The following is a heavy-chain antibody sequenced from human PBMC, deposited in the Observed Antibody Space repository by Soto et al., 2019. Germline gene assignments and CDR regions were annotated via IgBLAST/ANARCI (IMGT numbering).Heavy chain of an antibody. Sequence: QVQLVESGGGVVQPGRSLRLSCAASGFTFSNYAIHWVRQAPGKGLEWVAVLSSNGGNECYADSVKGRFTISRDNPKNTLGLQMNSLTTDDTAVYYCARTEYNKKDAFDIWGQGTMVTVSP. CDR1: GFTFSNYA. D-gene: IGHD6-6*01. J-gene: IGHJ3*02. CDR3: ARTEYNKKDAFDI. CDR2: LSSNGGNE. V-gene: IGHV3-30-3*01.